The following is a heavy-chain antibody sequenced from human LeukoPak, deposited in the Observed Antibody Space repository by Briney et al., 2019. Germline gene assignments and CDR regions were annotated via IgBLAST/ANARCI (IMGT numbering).Heavy chain of an antibody. V-gene: IGHV4-34*01. Sequence: SETLSLTCAVYGGSFSGYYWSWIRQPPGEGLEWIGEINHSGSTNYNPSLKSRVTISVDTSKNQFSLKLSSVTAADTAVYYCARGPTTIFGVVIPNDAFDIWGQGTMVTVSS. CDR2: INHSGST. J-gene: IGHJ3*02. CDR3: ARGPTTIFGVVIPNDAFDI. CDR1: GGSFSGYY. D-gene: IGHD3-3*01.